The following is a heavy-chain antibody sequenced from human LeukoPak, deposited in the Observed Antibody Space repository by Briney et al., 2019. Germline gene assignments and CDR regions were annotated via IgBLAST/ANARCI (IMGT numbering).Heavy chain of an antibody. V-gene: IGHV4-39*07. CDR3: AGERGEEYSSGWYKRNYFDN. J-gene: IGHJ4*02. CDR2: FSYSGTT. D-gene: IGHD6-19*01. Sequence: SETLSLTCTVSGGSTTTSNSYWGWIRQPPGKDLEWIGSFSYSGTTYYNPSLKSRVAISADMSKNQFSLKLTSVTGADTAVYYCAGERGEEYSSGWYKRNYFDNWGQGIRVTVSS. CDR1: GGSTTTSNSY.